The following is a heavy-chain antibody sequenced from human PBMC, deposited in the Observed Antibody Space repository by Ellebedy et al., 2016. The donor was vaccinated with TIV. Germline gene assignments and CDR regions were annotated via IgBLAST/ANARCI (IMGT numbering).Heavy chain of an antibody. D-gene: IGHD3-3*01. CDR1: GITFSSYG. J-gene: IGHJ4*02. CDR3: ARSGGVWSGYYSHFDY. V-gene: IGHV3-66*01. Sequence: ETLSLTCTASGITFSSYGMHWVRQAPGKGLEWVSVIYSGGSTYYADSVKGRFTISRDNSKNTLYLQMNSLRAEDTAVYYCARSGGVWSGYYSHFDYWGQGTLVTVSS. CDR2: IYSGGST.